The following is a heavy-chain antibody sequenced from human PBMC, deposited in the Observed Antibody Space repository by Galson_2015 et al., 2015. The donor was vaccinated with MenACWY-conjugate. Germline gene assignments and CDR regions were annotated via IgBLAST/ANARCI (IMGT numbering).Heavy chain of an antibody. CDR3: AREAQYSGSYYNAFDI. CDR1: GGTFSSYT. D-gene: IGHD1-26*01. Sequence: SVKVSCKASGGTFSSYTISWVRQAPGQGLEWMGRIIPILGIANYAQKFQGRVTITADKSTSTAYMELSSLRSEDTAVYYCAREAQYSGSYYNAFDIWGQGTMVTVSS. J-gene: IGHJ3*02. V-gene: IGHV1-69*04. CDR2: IIPILGIA.